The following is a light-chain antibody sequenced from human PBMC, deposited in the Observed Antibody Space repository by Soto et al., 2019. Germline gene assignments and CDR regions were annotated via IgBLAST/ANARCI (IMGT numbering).Light chain of an antibody. V-gene: IGLV1-44*01. CDR1: SSNIGSHT. J-gene: IGLJ2*01. CDR3: AAWDDSLNDVI. CDR2: SNN. Sequence: QSVLTQPPSASGTPGQRITISCSGSSSNIGSHTVNWHQQVPGTAPKLLIYSNNERPSGVPDRFSGSKSGTSASLAISGLQSGDEADYYCAAWDDSLNDVIFGGGTKLTVL.